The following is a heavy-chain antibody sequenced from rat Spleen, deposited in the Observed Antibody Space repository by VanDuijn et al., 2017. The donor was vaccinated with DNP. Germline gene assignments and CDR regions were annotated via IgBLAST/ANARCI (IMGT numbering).Heavy chain of an antibody. CDR2: ISYTGTI. V-gene: IGHV3-1*01. CDR3: ARSDFSLMGFIPFAF. CDR1: GYSITSNY. J-gene: IGHJ3*01. Sequence: EVQLQESGPGHVKPSQSLSLTCSVTGYSITSNYWGWIRKFPGNKMEWMAYISYTGTIGYNPSLRSRISITTDTSKKQLFLQLHSVTTADTATYYCARSDFSLMGFIPFAFWGQGTLVTVPS. D-gene: IGHD1-12*03.